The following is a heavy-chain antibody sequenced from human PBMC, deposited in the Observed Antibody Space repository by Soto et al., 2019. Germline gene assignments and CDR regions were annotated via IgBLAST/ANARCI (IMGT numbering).Heavy chain of an antibody. CDR1: GLKFSDAW. J-gene: IGHJ3*01. D-gene: IGHD1-1*01. CDR3: TWQSRWNHDVFDV. V-gene: IGHV3-15*07. CDR2: IKSKVSAAGEAP. Sequence: GGSLRLSCAVSGLKFSDAWMIWVRQAPGKGLEWVGRIKSKVSAAGEAPEYAAPVKGRFSMSRDDSKNTLYPQMNSLQTEDTAVYYCTWQSRWNHDVFDVWGQGTMVTVSS.